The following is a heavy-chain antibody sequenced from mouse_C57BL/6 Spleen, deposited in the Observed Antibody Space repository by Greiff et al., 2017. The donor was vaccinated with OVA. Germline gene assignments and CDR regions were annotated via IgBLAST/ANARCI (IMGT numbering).Heavy chain of an antibody. J-gene: IGHJ1*03. D-gene: IGHD1-1*01. CDR1: GYTFTSYW. CDR3: ASKYYYGSSIGDVDF. V-gene: IGHV1-55*01. CDR2: IYPGSGST. Sequence: QVQLQQPGAELVKPGASVKMSCKASGYTFTSYWITWVKQRPGQGLEWIGDIYPGSGSTNYNEKFKSKATLTVDQSSSTAYMQLSSLTSEDSAVYYCASKYYYGSSIGDVDFWGTGTTVTVSS.